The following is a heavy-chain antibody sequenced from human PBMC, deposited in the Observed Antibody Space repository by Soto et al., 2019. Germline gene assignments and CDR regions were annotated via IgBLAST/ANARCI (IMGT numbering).Heavy chain of an antibody. D-gene: IGHD3-3*01. CDR2: INACNGNT. Sequence: ASVKVSCKASGYTFTSYGISWVRQAPGQGLEWMGWINACNGNTKYSQKLQGRVTITRDTSTTTAYMELRSLRSEDMAVYYCARDPLTLTLFGVVPHGYFEYWGQGTLVTVSS. V-gene: IGHV1-18*03. J-gene: IGHJ4*02. CDR1: GYTFTSYG. CDR3: ARDPLTLTLFGVVPHGYFEY.